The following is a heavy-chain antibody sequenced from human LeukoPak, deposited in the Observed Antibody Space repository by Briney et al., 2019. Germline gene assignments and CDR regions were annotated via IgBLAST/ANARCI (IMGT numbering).Heavy chain of an antibody. V-gene: IGHV3-23*01. D-gene: IGHD5-18*01. Sequence: GGSLRLSCAASGFTFTSYSMSWVRQAPGKGLEWVSGTSDRGDYTYYADSVKGRFTISRDNSKNTLYLQMNSLRAEDTAVYYCAKIFGYSYGQTSYWGQGTLVTVSS. CDR1: GFTFTSYS. CDR3: AKIFGYSYGQTSY. CDR2: TSDRGDYT. J-gene: IGHJ4*02.